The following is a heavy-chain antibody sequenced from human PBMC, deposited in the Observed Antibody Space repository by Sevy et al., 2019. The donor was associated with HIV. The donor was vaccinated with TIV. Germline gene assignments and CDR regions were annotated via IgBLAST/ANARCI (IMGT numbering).Heavy chain of an antibody. Sequence: GESLKISCKGSGYSFTSYWIGWVRQMPGKGLEWMGIIYPGDSDTRYSPSFQGQVTILVDKSISTAYLQWSSLKASDTAMYYCASQGGNSEFGYYFDYWGQGTLVTVSS. V-gene: IGHV5-51*01. CDR1: GYSFTSYW. D-gene: IGHD1-7*01. J-gene: IGHJ4*02. CDR3: ASQGGNSEFGYYFDY. CDR2: IYPGDSDT.